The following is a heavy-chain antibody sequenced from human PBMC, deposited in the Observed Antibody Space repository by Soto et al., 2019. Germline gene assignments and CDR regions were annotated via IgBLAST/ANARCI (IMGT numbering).Heavy chain of an antibody. V-gene: IGHV4-39*07. CDR1: DGSISRSTFY. D-gene: IGHD2-15*01. J-gene: IGHJ2*01. CDR3: ARVGYCGGGSCYANWYFDL. CDR2: IYYSGST. Sequence: SETLSLTCTVSDGSISRSTFYWGRIRQPPGKGLEWIRYIYYSGSTNYNPSLKSRVTISVDTSKNQFSLKLSSVTAADTAVYYCARVGYCGGGSCYANWYFDLWGRGTLVTVSS.